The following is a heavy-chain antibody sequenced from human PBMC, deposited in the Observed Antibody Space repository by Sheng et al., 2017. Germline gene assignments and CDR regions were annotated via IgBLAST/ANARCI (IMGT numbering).Heavy chain of an antibody. CDR1: GFTVSSNY. V-gene: IGHV3-53*02. J-gene: IGHJ4*02. CDR2: IYSGGST. Sequence: EVQLVETGGGLIQPGGSLRLSCAASGFTVSSNYMSWVRQAPGKGLEWVSVIYSGGSTYYADSVKGRFTISRDNSKNTLYLQMNSLRAEDTAVYYCARAEYTSGSYLFDYWGQGTLVTVSS. CDR3: ARAEYTSGSYLFDY. D-gene: IGHD1-26*01.